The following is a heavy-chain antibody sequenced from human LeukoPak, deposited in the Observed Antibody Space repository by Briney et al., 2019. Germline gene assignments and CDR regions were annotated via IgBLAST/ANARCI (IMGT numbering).Heavy chain of an antibody. D-gene: IGHD3-10*01. CDR2: LSSTSTYI. CDR3: ARDLVSGD. CDR1: GFTFSNYN. V-gene: IGHV3-21*01. Sequence: GGSLRLSCAASGFTFSNYNMNWVRQAPGKGLEWVSCLSSTSTYIYYADSVKGRFTISRDNAKNSLYLQMNSLRAEDTAVYYCARDLVSGDWGQGTMVTVSS. J-gene: IGHJ3*01.